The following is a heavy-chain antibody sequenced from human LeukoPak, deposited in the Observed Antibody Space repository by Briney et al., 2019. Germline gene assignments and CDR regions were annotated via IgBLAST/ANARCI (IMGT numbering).Heavy chain of an antibody. CDR3: ARDLGGLTGHYFDY. CDR2: VHPSEGT. CDR1: GGSVSHSNW. V-gene: IGHV4-4*02. Sequence: SGTLSLTCAVSGGSVSHSNWWTWVRQSPGKGLEWIGEVHPSEGTNYNPSLKSRVTISLDKSKNQFSLELNSVTAADTAVYYCARDLGGLTGHYFDYWGQGTLVTVSS. D-gene: IGHD1-20*01. J-gene: IGHJ4*02.